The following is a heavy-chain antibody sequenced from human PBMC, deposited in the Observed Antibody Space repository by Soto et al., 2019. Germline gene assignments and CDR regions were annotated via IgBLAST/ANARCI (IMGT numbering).Heavy chain of an antibody. Sequence: EVQLVESGGGLVQPGESLRLSCAASGFTFSAFWMTWLRQAPGKGLEWVANIKRDGTVTHYGDSVEGRCNLSRDNAQNSLFLQLNSLRPEDTAMYYCARDLSPPGEFLYDAFDVWGQGTVVTVSS. J-gene: IGHJ3*01. CDR2: IKRDGTVT. CDR1: GFTFSAFW. CDR3: ARDLSPPGEFLYDAFDV. D-gene: IGHD3-16*01. V-gene: IGHV3-7*04.